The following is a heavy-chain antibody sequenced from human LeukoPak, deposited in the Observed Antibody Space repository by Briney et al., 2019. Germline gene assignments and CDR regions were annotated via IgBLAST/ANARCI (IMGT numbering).Heavy chain of an antibody. CDR1: GYSISSGYY. CDR2: IYYSGST. V-gene: IGHV4-38-2*02. J-gene: IGHJ4*02. CDR3: ARDSSTFGYGDYPADY. Sequence: SETLSLTCTVSGYSISSGYYWGWLRQPPGKGLEWIGNIYYSGSTYYNPSLKSRVTISVDTSKNQFSLKLSSVTAADTAVYYCARDSSTFGYGDYPADYWGQGTLVTVSS. D-gene: IGHD4-17*01.